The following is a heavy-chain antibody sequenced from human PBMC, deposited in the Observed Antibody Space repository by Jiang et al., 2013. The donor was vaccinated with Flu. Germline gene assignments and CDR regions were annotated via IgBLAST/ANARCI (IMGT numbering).Heavy chain of an antibody. J-gene: IGHJ5*02. CDR3: ARDLGGWFDP. CDR2: ISPYTGHX. Sequence: WMGWISPYTGHXKYEQKLQGRVTMTTDTSTSIAYMELRTLRSDDTAVYYCARDLGGWFDPWGQGSLVTVSS. D-gene: IGHD3-16*01. V-gene: IGHV1-18*01.